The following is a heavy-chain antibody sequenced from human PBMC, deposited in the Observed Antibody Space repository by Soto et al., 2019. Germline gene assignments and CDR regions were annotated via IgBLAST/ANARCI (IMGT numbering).Heavy chain of an antibody. Sequence: GGSLRLSCAVSGITVSSYYMSWVRQAAGKGLEWVSVIYAGTITYYADSVKGRFTIYRDNSKNTLNLEMNSLRVEDTAVYYCARIPYDNSGTIFDYWGQGTLVTVSS. CDR2: IYAGTIT. V-gene: IGHV3-53*01. CDR3: ARIPYDNSGTIFDY. J-gene: IGHJ4*02. D-gene: IGHD3-22*01. CDR1: GITVSSYY.